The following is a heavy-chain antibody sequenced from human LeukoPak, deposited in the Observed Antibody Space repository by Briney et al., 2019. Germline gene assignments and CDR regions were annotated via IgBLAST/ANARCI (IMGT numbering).Heavy chain of an antibody. CDR2: LSGSGNDA. J-gene: IGHJ4*02. CDR3: AKDLPNFFDF. Sequence: GGSLRLSCAASGFTFNSHPMSWGRQAPGKGLEWVSTLSGSGNDAFYAGSVRGRFTTSRDNSKNTLYLQMSSLGAEDTAIYYCAKDLPNFFDFWGQGTLVTVSS. CDR1: GFTFNSHP. V-gene: IGHV3-23*01.